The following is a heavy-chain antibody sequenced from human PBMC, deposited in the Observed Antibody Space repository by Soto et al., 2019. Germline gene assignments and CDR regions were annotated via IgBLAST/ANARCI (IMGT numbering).Heavy chain of an antibody. D-gene: IGHD3-10*01. CDR3: ARIEWGVIITNDYYRMDV. CDR2: ISAYNGNT. CDR1: GYTFTSYG. V-gene: IGHV1-18*01. Sequence: ASVKVSCKASGYTFTSYGISWVRQAPGQGLEWMGWISAYNGNTNYAQKLQGRVTMTTDTSTSTAYMELRSLRSDDTAVYYCARIEWGVIITNDYYRMDVRAQGTTVTGSS. J-gene: IGHJ6*02.